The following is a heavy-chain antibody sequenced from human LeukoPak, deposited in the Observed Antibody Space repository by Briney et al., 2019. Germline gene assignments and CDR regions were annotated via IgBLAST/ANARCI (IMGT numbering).Heavy chain of an antibody. V-gene: IGHV4-39*07. CDR3: ASGYYDSSGYFDY. Sequence: SETLSLTCTVSGGSISSSSYYWGWIRQPPGKRLEWIGSIYYSGSTYYNPSLKSRVTISVDTSKNQFSLKLSSVTAADTAAYYCASGYYDSSGYFDYWGQGTLVTVSS. J-gene: IGHJ4*02. CDR1: GGSISSSSYY. D-gene: IGHD3-22*01. CDR2: IYYSGST.